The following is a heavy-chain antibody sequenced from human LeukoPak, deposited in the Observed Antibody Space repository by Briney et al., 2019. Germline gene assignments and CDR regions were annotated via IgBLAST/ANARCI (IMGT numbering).Heavy chain of an antibody. CDR1: GYTFTSYD. CDR3: ARGYNYGSTPPYYYYMDV. Sequence: ASVKVSCKASGYTFTSYDINWVRQATGQGLEWMGWMNPNSGNTGHAQKFQGRVTITRNTSISTAYMELSSLRSEDTAVYYCARGYNYGSTPPYYYYMDVWGKGTTVTVSS. J-gene: IGHJ6*03. V-gene: IGHV1-8*03. CDR2: MNPNSGNT. D-gene: IGHD5-18*01.